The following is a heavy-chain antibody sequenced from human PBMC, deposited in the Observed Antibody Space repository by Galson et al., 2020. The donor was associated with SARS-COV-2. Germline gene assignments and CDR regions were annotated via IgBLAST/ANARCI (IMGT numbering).Heavy chain of an antibody. J-gene: IGHJ4*02. CDR2: ISYDGSNK. Sequence: GGSLRLSCAASGFTFSSYAMHWVRQAPGKGLEWVAVISYDGSNKYYADSVTGRFTISRDNSKNTLYLQMNSLRAEDTAVYYCARSRGGSYYEYLDYWGQGTLVTVSS. CDR3: ARSRGGSYYEYLDY. D-gene: IGHD1-26*01. V-gene: IGHV3-30-3*01. CDR1: GFTFSSYA.